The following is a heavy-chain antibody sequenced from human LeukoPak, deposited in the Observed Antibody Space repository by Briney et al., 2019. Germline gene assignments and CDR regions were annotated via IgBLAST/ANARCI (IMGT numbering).Heavy chain of an antibody. CDR1: GFTFNNYA. CDR2: IFGSGGSA. V-gene: IGHV3-23*01. CDR3: ARGGSYYGMDV. Sequence: PGGSLRLSCTASGFTFNNYAMYWVRQAPRKGLEWVAGIFGSGGSAHYADSVKGRFTISRDNAKNSLYLQMNSLRAEDTAVYYCARGGSYYGMDVWGQGTTVTVSS. D-gene: IGHD1-26*01. J-gene: IGHJ6*02.